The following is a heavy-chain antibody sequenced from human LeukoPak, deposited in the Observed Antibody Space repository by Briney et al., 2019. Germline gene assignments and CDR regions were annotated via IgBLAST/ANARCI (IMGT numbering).Heavy chain of an antibody. V-gene: IGHV1-2*02. Sequence: ASVKVSCKASGYTFTGYYMHWVRQAPGQGLEWMGWINPNSGGTNYAQKFQGRVTMTRDTSISTAYMELSSLRSEDTAVYYCARGSGGILTGYMDVWGKGTTVTVSS. J-gene: IGHJ6*03. CDR1: GYTFTGYY. CDR2: INPNSGGT. D-gene: IGHD3-9*01. CDR3: ARGSGGILTGYMDV.